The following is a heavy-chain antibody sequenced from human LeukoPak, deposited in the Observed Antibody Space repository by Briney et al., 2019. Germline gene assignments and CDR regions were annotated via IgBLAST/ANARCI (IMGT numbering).Heavy chain of an antibody. CDR1: GFTFSSYS. D-gene: IGHD3-22*01. V-gene: IGHV3-21*01. CDR2: ISSSSSYI. CDR3: ARNSDSSGYSDYFDY. Sequence: GGSLRLSCAASGFTFSSYSMNWVRQAPGKGLEWVSSISSSSSYIYYADSVKGRFTISRDNAKNSLYLQMNSLRAEDTAVYYCARNSDSSGYSDYFDYWGQGTLVTVSS. J-gene: IGHJ4*02.